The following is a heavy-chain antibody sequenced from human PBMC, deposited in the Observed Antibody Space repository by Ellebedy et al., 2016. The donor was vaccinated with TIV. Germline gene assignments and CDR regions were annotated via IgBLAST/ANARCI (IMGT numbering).Heavy chain of an antibody. J-gene: IGHJ4*02. D-gene: IGHD3-22*01. Sequence: GGSLRLXXAASGFTLSSYAMSWVRQAPGKGLEWVSGISSSGGSTYYADSVKGRFTISRDNSKNTLHLQMNSLRAEDTAVYYCAKGQAYVSSGYYYYNFDQWGQGTLVTVSS. CDR2: ISSSGGST. V-gene: IGHV3-23*01. CDR3: AKGQAYVSSGYYYYNFDQ. CDR1: GFTLSSYA.